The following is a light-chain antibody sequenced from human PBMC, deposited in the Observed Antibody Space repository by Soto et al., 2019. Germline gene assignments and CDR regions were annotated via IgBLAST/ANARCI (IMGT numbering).Light chain of an antibody. V-gene: IGKV3-20*01. J-gene: IGKJ1*01. CDR3: QHYGSPSWT. Sequence: EIVLTQSPGTLSLSPVERATLSCRASQSVTTNFLAWYQQKPGQAPRILIFGASSRATGIPDKFSGSGSGTDFTLTISRLEPDDFAVYYCQHYGSPSWTFGQGTKVDIK. CDR2: GAS. CDR1: QSVTTNF.